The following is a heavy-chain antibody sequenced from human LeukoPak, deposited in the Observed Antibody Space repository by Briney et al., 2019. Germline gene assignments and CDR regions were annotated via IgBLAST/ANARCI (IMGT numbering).Heavy chain of an antibody. CDR3: ARHPPGYTSGALDY. CDR1: GGSISSYY. J-gene: IGHJ4*02. Sequence: SETLSLTCTVSGGSISSYYWGWIRQPPGKGLEWIGYIYSDGSTNYNPSLRSRVTMSVDTSKNQFSLKLSSVTAADTALYYCARHPPGYTSGALDYWGQGTLVTVSS. D-gene: IGHD5-18*01. V-gene: IGHV4-59*08. CDR2: IYSDGST.